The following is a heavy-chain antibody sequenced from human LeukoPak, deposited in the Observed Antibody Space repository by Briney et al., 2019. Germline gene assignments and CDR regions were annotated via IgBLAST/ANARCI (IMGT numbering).Heavy chain of an antibody. J-gene: IGHJ4*02. CDR3: ARTYYDILTGYNPYFDY. V-gene: IGHV3-23*01. CDR2: ISNGGDRS. CDR1: GFSFTSFD. Sequence: GGSLRLSCAASGFSFTSFDMGWVRQAPGKGLEWVSGISNGGDRSYYADAVKGRFTISRDNSRNTLSLQMNSLRVEDTAVYYCARTYYDILTGYNPYFDYWGQGILVTVSS. D-gene: IGHD3-9*01.